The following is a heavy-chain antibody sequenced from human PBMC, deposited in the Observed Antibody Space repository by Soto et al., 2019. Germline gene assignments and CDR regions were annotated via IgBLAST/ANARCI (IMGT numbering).Heavy chain of an antibody. J-gene: IGHJ5*02. V-gene: IGHV1-69*01. CDR1: GGPFSTYA. CDR3: AKALSMASPNWFDP. Sequence: QLVQSGAEVTKPGSSVKVSCKASGGPFSTYAISWVRQAPGQGLEWMGGIIPIFGTANYAQRFLGRVKIPPYASTSTAYMELRNLTTDDTAVYYCAKALSMASPNWFDPWGEGTQVTVSS. CDR2: IIPIFGTA. D-gene: IGHD6-6*01.